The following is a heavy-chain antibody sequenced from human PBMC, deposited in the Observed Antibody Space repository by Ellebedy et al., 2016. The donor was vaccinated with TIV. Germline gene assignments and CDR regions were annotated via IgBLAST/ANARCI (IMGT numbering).Heavy chain of an antibody. J-gene: IGHJ4*02. V-gene: IGHV3-53*01. CDR3: ARDLYDY. CDR2: IYGGGTT. D-gene: IGHD2-15*01. CDR1: GFTVSNNY. Sequence: PGGSLRLSCAASGFTVSNNYMSWVRQAPGKGLEWVSVIYGGGTTFYADSVKGRFTISRDSSKNTVYLQMNSLRAEDTAVYYCARDLYDYWGQGTLVTVSS.